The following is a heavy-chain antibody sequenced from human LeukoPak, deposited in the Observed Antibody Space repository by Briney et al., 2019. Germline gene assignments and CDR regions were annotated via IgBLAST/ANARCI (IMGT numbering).Heavy chain of an antibody. CDR2: IYTSGST. Sequence: PSETLSLTCTVSGGSISGYYWSWIRQPARKGLQWFGRIYTSGSTNYNPSLKSRVTMSVDTSKNQFSLKLSSVTAADTAVYYCARDSPGYSSGWYYFDYWGQGTLVTVSS. V-gene: IGHV4-4*07. J-gene: IGHJ4*02. D-gene: IGHD6-19*01. CDR3: ARDSPGYSSGWYYFDY. CDR1: GGSISGYY.